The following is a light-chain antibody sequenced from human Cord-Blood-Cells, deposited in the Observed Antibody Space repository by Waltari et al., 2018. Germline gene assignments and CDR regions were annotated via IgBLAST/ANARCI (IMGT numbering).Light chain of an antibody. V-gene: IGKV1-5*01. J-gene: IGKJ1*01. CDR3: QQYNSYWT. CDR1: QSISSW. Sequence: DIKMTQSPSTLSASVGDRVTITCRASQSISSWLAWYQQTPGKAPTLLIYDASSLESGVPSRFSGSGSWTEFTLTISSLQPDDFATYYCQQYNSYWTFGQGTKVEIK. CDR2: DAS.